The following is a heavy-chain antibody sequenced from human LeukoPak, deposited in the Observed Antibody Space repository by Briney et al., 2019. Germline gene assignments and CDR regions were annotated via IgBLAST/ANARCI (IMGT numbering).Heavy chain of an antibody. J-gene: IGHJ4*02. CDR1: GGSISSYY. CDR3: ARGGNYDFWSGYYWLDY. Sequence: SETLSLTCTVSGGSISSYYWSWIRQPPGKGQEWIGYIYYSGSTNYNPSLKSRVTISVDTSKNQFSLKLSSVTAADTAVYYCARGGNYDFWSGYYWLDYWGQGTLVTVSS. CDR2: IYYSGST. D-gene: IGHD3-3*01. V-gene: IGHV4-59*01.